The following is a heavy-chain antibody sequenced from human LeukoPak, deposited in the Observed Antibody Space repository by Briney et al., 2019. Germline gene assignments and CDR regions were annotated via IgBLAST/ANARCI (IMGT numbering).Heavy chain of an antibody. Sequence: SETLSLTCTVSGGSVSSGSYYWSWIRQPPGKGLEWIGYIYYSGSTNYNPSLKSRVTISVDTSKNQFSLKLSSVTAADTAVYYCARRSRLPLSWFDPWGQGTLVTVSS. CDR2: IYYSGST. V-gene: IGHV4-61*01. D-gene: IGHD2-15*01. CDR3: ARRSRLPLSWFDP. CDR1: GGSVSSGSYY. J-gene: IGHJ5*02.